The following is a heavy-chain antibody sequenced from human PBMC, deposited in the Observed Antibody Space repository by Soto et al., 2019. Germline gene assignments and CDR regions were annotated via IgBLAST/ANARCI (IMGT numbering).Heavy chain of an antibody. CDR2: ISYDGSEK. Sequence: QVQLVESGGGVVQPGGSLRLSCAASGFTVSITGMHWVRQAPGGGLEWVAMISYDGSEKYYADSVKGRFTVSRDNSKNTLYLQMDGLRADDTAVYYCAKDWGSSGWFNWFDPWGQGTQVAVSS. CDR1: GFTVSITG. D-gene: IGHD6-19*01. J-gene: IGHJ5*02. CDR3: AKDWGSSGWFNWFDP. V-gene: IGHV3-30*18.